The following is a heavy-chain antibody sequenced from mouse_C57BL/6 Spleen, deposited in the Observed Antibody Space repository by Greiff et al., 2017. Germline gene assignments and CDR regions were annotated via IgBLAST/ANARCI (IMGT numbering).Heavy chain of an antibody. CDR3: ARVLYDYVAWFAY. CDR1: GFTFSDYG. J-gene: IGHJ3*01. V-gene: IGHV5-17*01. Sequence: EVKLVESGGGLVKPGGSLKLSCAASGFTFSDYGMHWVRQAPEKGLEWVAYISSGSSTIYYADTVKGRFTISRDNAKNTLFLQMTSLRSEDTAMYYCARVLYDYVAWFAYWGEGTLVTVSA. CDR2: ISSGSSTI. D-gene: IGHD2-4*01.